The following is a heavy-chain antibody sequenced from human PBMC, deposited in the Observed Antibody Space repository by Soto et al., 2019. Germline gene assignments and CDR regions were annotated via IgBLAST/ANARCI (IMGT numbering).Heavy chain of an antibody. CDR3: ANTLRGDYYFFQH. Sequence: SVTKSLTCTFFGVYVGSGSYYWSWIRQPPGKGLEWIGYIYYSGSTNYNPSLKSRVTISVDTSKNQFSLKLTSVTAADTAVYYCANTLRGDYYFFQHWGQGTLVTLSS. CDR2: IYYSGST. CDR1: GVYVGSGSYY. D-gene: IGHD2-21*02. J-gene: IGHJ1*01. V-gene: IGHV4-61*01.